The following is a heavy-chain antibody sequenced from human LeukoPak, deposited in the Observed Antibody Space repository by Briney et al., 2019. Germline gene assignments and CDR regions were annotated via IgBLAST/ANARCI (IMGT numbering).Heavy chain of an antibody. V-gene: IGHV3-33*06. CDR1: GFTFSSYG. D-gene: IGHD2-2*01. CDR3: AKVGSTSDFDY. Sequence: PGRSLRLSCAASGFTFSSYGMHWVRQAPGKGLEWVAVIWYDGSNKYYADSVKGRFTISRDNSKNTLYLQMNSLRAEDTAVYYCAKVGSTSDFDYWGQGTLVTVSS. J-gene: IGHJ4*02. CDR2: IWYDGSNK.